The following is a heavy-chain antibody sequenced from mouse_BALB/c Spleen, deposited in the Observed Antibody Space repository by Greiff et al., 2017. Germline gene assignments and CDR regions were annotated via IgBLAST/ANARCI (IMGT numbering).Heavy chain of an antibody. CDR1: GYAFSSSW. J-gene: IGHJ4*01. V-gene: IGHV1-82*01. D-gene: IGHD2-2*01. Sequence: VQLQQSGPELVKPGASVKISCIASGYAFSSSWMNWVKQRPGQGLEWIGRIYPGDGDTNYNGKFQGKATLTADKSSSTAYMQLSSLTSVDSAVYFCARGGNPYGYDWGQGTSGTGSS. CDR3: ARGGNPYGYD. CDR2: IYPGDGDT.